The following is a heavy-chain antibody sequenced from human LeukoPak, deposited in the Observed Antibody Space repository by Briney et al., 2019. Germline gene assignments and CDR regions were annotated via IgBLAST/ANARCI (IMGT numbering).Heavy chain of an antibody. CDR1: GYTFSSYG. CDR3: ARDLPDGSGSYSNDSPDY. CDR2: ISAYNGNT. J-gene: IGHJ4*02. D-gene: IGHD3-10*01. V-gene: IGHV1-18*01. Sequence: GASVKVSCKASGYTFSSYGISWVRQAPGQGLEWMGWISAYNGNTNYRQTLQGRVTMTTDTSTSTAYMDLRSLRSDDTAIYYCARDLPDGSGSYSNDSPDYWGQGTLVTVSS.